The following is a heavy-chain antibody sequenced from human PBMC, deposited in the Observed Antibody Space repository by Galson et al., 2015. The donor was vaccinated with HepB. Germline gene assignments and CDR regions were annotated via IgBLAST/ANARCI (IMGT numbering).Heavy chain of an antibody. Sequence: SVKVSCKASGGTFSSYAISWVRQAPGQGLEWMGGIIPIFGTANYAQKFQGRVTITADESTSTAYMELSSLRSEDTAVYYCARGVYDFSFLNWFDPWGQGTLVTVSS. D-gene: IGHD3-3*01. J-gene: IGHJ5*02. CDR1: GGTFSSYA. V-gene: IGHV1-69*13. CDR2: IIPIFGTA. CDR3: ARGVYDFSFLNWFDP.